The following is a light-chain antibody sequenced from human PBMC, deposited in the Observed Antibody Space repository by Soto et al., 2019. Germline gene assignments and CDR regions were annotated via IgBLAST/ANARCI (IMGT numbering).Light chain of an antibody. CDR2: RVS. Sequence: IVMTQSPGTLSVSPGERATLSCRASQSVSDRLAWYQQKPGQAPRLLIYRVSARATGIPARFSGSGSGTDFTLTISSLQSEDFAVYYCQQYYKWPPITFGQGTRLEMK. J-gene: IGKJ5*01. V-gene: IGKV3D-15*01. CDR1: QSVSDR. CDR3: QQYYKWPPIT.